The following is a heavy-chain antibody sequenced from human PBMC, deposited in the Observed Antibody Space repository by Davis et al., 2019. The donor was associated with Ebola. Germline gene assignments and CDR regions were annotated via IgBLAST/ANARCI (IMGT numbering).Heavy chain of an antibody. CDR1: RFTFSTSG. CDR2: ISYDGSNK. CDR3: AKDLWRMAQGIDY. Sequence: GESLKISCEASRFTFSTSGMHWVRQAPGKGLEWVAVISYDGSNKYYADSVKGRFTISRDNPKNTLYLQMNSLRAEDTSVYYCAKDLWRMAQGIDYWGQGTLVTVSS. J-gene: IGHJ4*02. D-gene: IGHD2/OR15-2a*01. V-gene: IGHV3-30*18.